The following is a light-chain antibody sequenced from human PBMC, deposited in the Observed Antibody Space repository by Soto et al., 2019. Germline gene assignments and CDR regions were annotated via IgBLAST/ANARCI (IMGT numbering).Light chain of an antibody. CDR3: SSYTTSSTYV. CDR1: SSDVGAYNY. J-gene: IGLJ1*01. V-gene: IGLV2-14*01. CDR2: DVS. Sequence: QSVLTQPASVSGEPGQSITISCTGASSDVGAYNYVAWCQQHPGKGPKLLIYDVSNRPSGFSSRFSGSKSGNTASLTISGLRAEDEADYFCSSYTTSSTYVFGTG.